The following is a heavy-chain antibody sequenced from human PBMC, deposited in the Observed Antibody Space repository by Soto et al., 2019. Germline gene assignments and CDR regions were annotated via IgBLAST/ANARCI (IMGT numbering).Heavy chain of an antibody. CDR3: AKDMNLRYFDWTPLDY. CDR2: ISWNSGSI. CDR1: GFTFDDYA. J-gene: IGHJ4*02. V-gene: IGHV3-9*01. Sequence: GGSLRLSCSASGFTFDDYAMHWVRQAPGKGLEWVSGISWNSGSIGYADSVKGRFTISRDNAKNSLYLQMNSLRAEDTALYYCAKDMNLRYFDWTPLDYWGQGTLVTVSS. D-gene: IGHD3-9*01.